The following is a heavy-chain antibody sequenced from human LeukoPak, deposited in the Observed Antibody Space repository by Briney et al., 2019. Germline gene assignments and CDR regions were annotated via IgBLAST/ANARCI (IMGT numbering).Heavy chain of an antibody. D-gene: IGHD3-22*01. CDR3: AKGFYYDSSGSPVKGYYFDF. Sequence: GGSLRLSCAASGFTFSTYVMNWVRQAPGKGLEWVSAISGSGANTYYANSVKGRFTISRDNSKNTVYLQMNSLRAEDTAEYYCAKGFYYDSSGSPVKGYYFDFWGQGTLVTVSS. CDR2: ISGSGANT. CDR1: GFTFSTYV. J-gene: IGHJ4*02. V-gene: IGHV3-23*01.